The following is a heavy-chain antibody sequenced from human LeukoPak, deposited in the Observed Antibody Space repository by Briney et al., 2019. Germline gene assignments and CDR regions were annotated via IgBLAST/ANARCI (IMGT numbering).Heavy chain of an antibody. V-gene: IGHV3-23*01. Sequence: GGSLRLSCAASGFTFSSYAMSWVRQAPGKGLEWVSAISGSGGSTYYADSVKGRFTISRDNSKNTLYLQMNSLRAEDTAVYYCARDQEAAAGIAHYYYGMDVWGQGTTVTVSS. CDR1: GFTFSSYA. CDR2: ISGSGGST. J-gene: IGHJ6*02. D-gene: IGHD6-13*01. CDR3: ARDQEAAAGIAHYYYGMDV.